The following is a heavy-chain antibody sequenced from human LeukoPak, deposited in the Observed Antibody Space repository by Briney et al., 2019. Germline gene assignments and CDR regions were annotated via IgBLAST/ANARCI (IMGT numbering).Heavy chain of an antibody. J-gene: IGHJ4*02. D-gene: IGHD3-16*01. CDR1: GFTFSSYA. V-gene: IGHV3-23*01. Sequence: GGSLRLSCAASGFTFSSYAMSWVRQAPGKGQEWVSAISGSGGSSYYADSVKGRFTISRDNSKNTLYLQMNSLRAEDTAVYYCARGGGVMDYWGQGTLVTVSS. CDR3: ARGGGVMDY. CDR2: ISGSGGSS.